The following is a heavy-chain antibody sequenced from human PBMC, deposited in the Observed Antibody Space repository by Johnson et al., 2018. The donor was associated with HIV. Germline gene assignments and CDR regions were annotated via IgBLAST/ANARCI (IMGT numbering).Heavy chain of an antibody. D-gene: IGHD3-16*01. CDR1: GFTFSSYG. Sequence: QVQLVESGGGVVQPGRSLRLSCAASGFTFSSYGMHWVRQAPGKGLDWVAVISYDGSNKYYADSVKGRFTISRDNSKNTLYLQMNSLRAEDTAVYYCASLGLDLLVKAPLSVVFDAFDIWGQGTMVTVSS. CDR3: ASLGLDLLVKAPLSVVFDAFDI. V-gene: IGHV3-30*19. CDR2: ISYDGSNK. J-gene: IGHJ3*02.